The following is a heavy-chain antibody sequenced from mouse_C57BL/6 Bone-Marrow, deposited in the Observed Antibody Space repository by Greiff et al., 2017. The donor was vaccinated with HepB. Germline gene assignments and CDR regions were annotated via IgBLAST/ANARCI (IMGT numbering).Heavy chain of an antibody. Sequence: LVESGAELVRPGASVKLSCKASGYTFTDYYINWVKQRPGQGLEWIARIYPGSGNTYYNEKFKGKATLTAEKSSSTAYMQLSSLTSEDSAVYFCARSCYSNSYAMDYWGQGTSVTVSS. CDR1: GYTFTDYY. V-gene: IGHV1-76*01. CDR2: IYPGSGNT. J-gene: IGHJ4*01. D-gene: IGHD2-5*01. CDR3: ARSCYSNSYAMDY.